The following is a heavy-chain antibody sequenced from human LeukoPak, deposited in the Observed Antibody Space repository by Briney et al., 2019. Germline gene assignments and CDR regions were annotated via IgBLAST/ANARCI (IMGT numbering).Heavy chain of an antibody. CDR3: AKGRYYHDNSDAFEI. Sequence: PGGSLRLSCAASGFTFSSYAISWVRQAPGKGLEWVSAISGGGGNTYYTDSVKGRFTISRDNSKNTLYLQMNSLRAEDTAVYQCAKGRYYHDNSDAFEIWGQGAMVTVSP. D-gene: IGHD3-22*01. V-gene: IGHV3-23*01. J-gene: IGHJ3*02. CDR2: ISGGGGNT. CDR1: GFTFSSYA.